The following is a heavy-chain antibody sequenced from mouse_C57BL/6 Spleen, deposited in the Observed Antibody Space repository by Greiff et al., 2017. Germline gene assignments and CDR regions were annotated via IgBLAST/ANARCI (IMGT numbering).Heavy chain of an antibody. V-gene: IGHV1-69*01. J-gene: IGHJ2*01. CDR3: ARRDYGNYVFDY. CDR2: IDPSDSYT. Sequence: QVQLQQPGAELVMPGASVKLSCKASGYTFTSYWMHWVKQRPGQGLEWIGEIDPSDSYTNYNQQFKGKSTLTVDKSSSTAYMQLSSLTSEDSAVYYCARRDYGNYVFDYWGQGTTLTVSS. CDR1: GYTFTSYW. D-gene: IGHD2-1*01.